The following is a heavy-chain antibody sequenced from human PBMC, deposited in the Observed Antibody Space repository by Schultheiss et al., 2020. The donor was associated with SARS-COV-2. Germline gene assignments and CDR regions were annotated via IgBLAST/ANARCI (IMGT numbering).Heavy chain of an antibody. CDR3: ARATVVPAAMGYYCYMDV. CDR1: GFTFSSYW. Sequence: GGSLRLSCAASGFTFSSYWMHWVRQAPGKGLVWVSRINSDGSSTSYADSVKGRFTISRDNAKNTLYLQMNSLRAEDTAVYYCARATVVPAAMGYYCYMDVWGKGTTVTVSS. D-gene: IGHD2-2*01. CDR2: INSDGSST. J-gene: IGHJ6*03. V-gene: IGHV3-74*01.